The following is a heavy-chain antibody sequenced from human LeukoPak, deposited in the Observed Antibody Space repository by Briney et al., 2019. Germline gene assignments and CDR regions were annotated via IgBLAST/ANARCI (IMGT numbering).Heavy chain of an antibody. J-gene: IGHJ4*02. CDR3: ARDRSALDY. V-gene: IGHV4-59*01. CDR2: IYYSGST. CDR1: GGSISSYY. Sequence: PSETLSLTCTVSGGSISSYYWSWIRQPPGKGLEWIGYIYYSGSTNYNPSLKSRVTISVDTSKNQFSLKLSSVPAADTAVYYCARDRSALDYWGQGTLVTVSS.